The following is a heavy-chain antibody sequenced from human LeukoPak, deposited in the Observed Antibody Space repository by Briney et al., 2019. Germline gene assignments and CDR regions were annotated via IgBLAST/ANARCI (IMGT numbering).Heavy chain of an antibody. CDR1: GYTFTGYY. Sequence: ASVKVSCKASGYTFTGYYIHWVRQAPGQGLEWMGWINTNTGNPTYAQGFTGRFVFSLDTSVSTAYLQISSLKAEDTAVYYRARDDYYGSGIPYFDYWGQGTLVTVSS. CDR2: INTNTGNP. D-gene: IGHD3-10*01. CDR3: ARDDYYGSGIPYFDY. J-gene: IGHJ4*02. V-gene: IGHV7-4-1*02.